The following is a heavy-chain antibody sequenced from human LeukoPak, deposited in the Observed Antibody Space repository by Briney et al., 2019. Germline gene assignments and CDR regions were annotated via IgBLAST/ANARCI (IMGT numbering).Heavy chain of an antibody. CDR1: GFSFTSYW. CDR3: AREGDYGGNVVLDY. V-gene: IGHV5-51*01. D-gene: IGHD4-23*01. Sequence: GESLKISCKASGFSFTSYWIGWVRQMPGKGLEWMGVIYPSDSDTRYSPSFEGQVTISADKSITTAYLQWGSLKASDTAVYYCAREGDYGGNVVLDYWGQGTLVTVSS. J-gene: IGHJ4*02. CDR2: IYPSDSDT.